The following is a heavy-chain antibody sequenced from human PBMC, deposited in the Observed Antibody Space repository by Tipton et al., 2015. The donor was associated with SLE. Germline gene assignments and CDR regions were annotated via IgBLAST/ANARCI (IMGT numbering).Heavy chain of an antibody. D-gene: IGHD6-19*01. J-gene: IGHJ3*02. Sequence: TLYLTCAVSGGSISSSNWWSWVRQPPGKGLEWIGEIYHSGSTNYNPSLKSRVTISVDKSKNQFSLKLSSVTAADTAVYYCARVPYSSGRPGDDAFDIWGQGTMVTVSS. CDR3: ARVPYSSGRPGDDAFDI. CDR1: GGSISSSNW. V-gene: IGHV4-4*02. CDR2: IYHSGST.